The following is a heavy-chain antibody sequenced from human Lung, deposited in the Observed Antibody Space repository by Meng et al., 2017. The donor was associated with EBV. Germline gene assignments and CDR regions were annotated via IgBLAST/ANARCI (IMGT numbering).Heavy chain of an antibody. CDR3: TSRSF. CDR2: IRSKANSYAT. CDR1: VFTFSGSA. Sequence: EVAVVVSGGWLVPPGGALKLSFAALVFTFSGSAMHWVRRASGKGLEWVGRIRSKANSYATAFGASVEVRFTISRDDSNNTAYLQMNSLKTEDTAVYYCTSRSFWGQGILVTVSS. V-gene: IGHV3-73*02. J-gene: IGHJ4*02.